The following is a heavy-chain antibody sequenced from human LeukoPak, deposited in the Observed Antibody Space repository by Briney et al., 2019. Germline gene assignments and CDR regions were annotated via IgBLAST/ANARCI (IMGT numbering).Heavy chain of an antibody. J-gene: IGHJ4*02. Sequence: GGSLRLSCAASGFTFSSYSMNWVRQAPGKGLEWVSYISGSSSTIYYADSVKGRFTISRDNAKDSLYLQMNSLRDDDTAVYYCARDSGRLTQYHFEYWGQGTLVTVSS. V-gene: IGHV3-48*02. CDR1: GFTFSSYS. D-gene: IGHD2-2*02. CDR2: ISGSSSTI. CDR3: ARDSGRLTQYHFEY.